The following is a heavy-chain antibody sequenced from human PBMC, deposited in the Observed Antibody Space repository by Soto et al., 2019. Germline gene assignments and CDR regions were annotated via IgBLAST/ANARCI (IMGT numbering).Heavy chain of an antibody. CDR2: ISSGSSYI. Sequence: EVQLVESGGGLVKPGGSLRLSCVASGFTFSKYSMHWVRQAPDKGLEWVSAISSGSSYIYYADSVKGGFTISRDNGENSLYLQMNCLSTEDTAIYYCARQPCSSPSCYPNYFDHWGQGTLVTVSS. CDR1: GFTFSKYS. V-gene: IGHV3-21*01. D-gene: IGHD2-2*01. CDR3: ARQPCSSPSCYPNYFDH. J-gene: IGHJ4*02.